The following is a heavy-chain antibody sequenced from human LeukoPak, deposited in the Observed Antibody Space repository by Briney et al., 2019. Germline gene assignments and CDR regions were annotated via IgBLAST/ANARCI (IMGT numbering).Heavy chain of an antibody. D-gene: IGHD1-14*01. CDR2: IGPTGSDR. CDR1: GLTFSPSG. V-gene: IGHV3-21*06. Sequence: KTGGSLRLSFPAPGLTFSPSGFNWVRQAPGKGLEWVASIGPTGSDRYHADSIKGRFTISRDNANNFLYLQMNSLRAEDTAVYYCATETNGRHYDYWGQGTLLTVSS. CDR3: ATETNGRHYDY. J-gene: IGHJ4*02.